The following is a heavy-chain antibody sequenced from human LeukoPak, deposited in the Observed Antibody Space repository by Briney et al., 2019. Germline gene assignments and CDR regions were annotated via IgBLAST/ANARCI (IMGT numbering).Heavy chain of an antibody. J-gene: IGHJ4*02. D-gene: IGHD3-3*01. CDR3: AGGTSTFGVVIILDY. CDR2: IIPIYGTA. CDR1: GGTFSNYA. V-gene: IGHV1-69*05. Sequence: GSSVKVSCKASGGTFSNYAISWVRQAPGQGLEWMGGIIPIYGTANYAQKFLGRVTITTDESTSTAYMELSSLRSEDTAVYYCAGGTSTFGVVIILDYWGQGTRVTVSS.